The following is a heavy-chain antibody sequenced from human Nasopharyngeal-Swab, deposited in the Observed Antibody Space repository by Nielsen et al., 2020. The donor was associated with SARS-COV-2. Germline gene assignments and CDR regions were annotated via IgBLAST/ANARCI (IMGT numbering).Heavy chain of an antibody. CDR3: ARGGVPGYYYYYYYMDV. Sequence: ASVKVSCKASGYTFTSYDINWVRQATGQGLEWMGWMNPNSGNTGYAQKFQGRVTMTRNTSISTAYMELSSLRSEDTAVYYCARGGVPGYYYYYYYMDVWGKGTTVTVS. J-gene: IGHJ6*03. CDR2: MNPNSGNT. D-gene: IGHD3-10*01. V-gene: IGHV1-8*01. CDR1: GYTFTSYD.